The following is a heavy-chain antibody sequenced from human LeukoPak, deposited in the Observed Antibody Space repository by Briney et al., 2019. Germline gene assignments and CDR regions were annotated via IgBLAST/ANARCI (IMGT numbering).Heavy chain of an antibody. CDR2: INPSGGST. D-gene: IGHD3-10*01. CDR1: GYTFTSYY. J-gene: IGHJ4*02. CDR3: ASNPRITMVRGV. Sequence: ASVKVSCKASGYTFTSYYMHWVRQAPGQGLEWMGIINPSGGSTSYAQKFQGRVTMTRDTSISTAYMELSRLRSDDTAVYYCASNPRITMVRGVWGQGTLVTVSS. V-gene: IGHV1-46*01.